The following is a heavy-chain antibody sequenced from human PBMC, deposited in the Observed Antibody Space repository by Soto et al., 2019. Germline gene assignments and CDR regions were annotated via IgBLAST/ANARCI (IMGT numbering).Heavy chain of an antibody. J-gene: IGHJ4*02. CDR3: ASYSSGWYDVSY. CDR1: GGSVSSGSYY. CDR2: IYYSGGT. V-gene: IGHV4-61*01. D-gene: IGHD6-19*01. Sequence: QVQLQESGPGLVKPSETLSLTCTVSGGSVSSGSYYWSWIRQPPGKGLEWIGYIYYSGGTNYNPSLKSRVTISVDTSKNQFSLTLNSVTAADTAVYYCASYSSGWYDVSYWGQGTLVTVSS.